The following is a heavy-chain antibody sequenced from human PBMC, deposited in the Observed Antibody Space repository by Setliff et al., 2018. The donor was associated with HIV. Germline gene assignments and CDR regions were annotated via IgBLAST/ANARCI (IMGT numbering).Heavy chain of an antibody. Sequence: SETLSLTCSVSGASISSPIYYWGWIRQAPGKGLEWIGNIYYNGNTNYKPSLERRLTISVDTSKNQFSLCLSSVTATDTALYFCAAAEGQGPWYFFDNWGQGTQVTVSS. D-gene: IGHD6-13*01. CDR2: IYYNGNT. V-gene: IGHV4-39*01. CDR3: AAAEGQGPWYFFDN. CDR1: GASISSPIYY. J-gene: IGHJ4*02.